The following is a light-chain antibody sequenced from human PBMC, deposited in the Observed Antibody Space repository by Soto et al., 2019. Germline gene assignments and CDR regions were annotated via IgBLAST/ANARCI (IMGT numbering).Light chain of an antibody. CDR3: SAWDDSLSGPV. CDR1: SSNIGSNY. J-gene: IGLJ3*02. V-gene: IGLV1-47*01. CDR2: RDD. Sequence: QSVLPQPPSASGTPGQRVTISCSGSSSNIGSNYVYWYRQLPGTAPNVLIYRDDERPSGVPDRFSGSKSGSSASLAISGLRSEDEADYYCSAWDDSLSGPVFGRGTKLTV.